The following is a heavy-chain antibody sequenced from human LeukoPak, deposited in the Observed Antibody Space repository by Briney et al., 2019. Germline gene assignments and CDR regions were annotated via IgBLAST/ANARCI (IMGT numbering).Heavy chain of an antibody. CDR3: VKTMVVFGGLIRTDAFDI. V-gene: IGHV3-64*05. D-gene: IGHD3-10*01. J-gene: IGHJ3*02. CDR1: GFSFNNYA. CDR2: LHSDGGSS. Sequence: GGSLRLSYSASGFSFNNYAVHWVRQAPGKGLEYVSGLHSDGGSSHYADSAKGRFTISRDNSKNALYVQLSSLRPEDTALYYCVKTMVVFGGLIRTDAFDIWGQGTMVTVSS.